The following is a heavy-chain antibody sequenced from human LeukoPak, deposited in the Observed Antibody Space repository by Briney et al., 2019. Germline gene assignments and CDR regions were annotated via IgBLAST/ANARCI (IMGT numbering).Heavy chain of an antibody. Sequence: SETLSLTCAVYGGSFSGYYWSWIRQPPGKGLEWIGEINHSGSTNYNPSLKSRVTISVDTSKNQFSLKLSSVTAADTAVYYCARGTTYYYDSSGYSLDYWGQGTLVTVSS. J-gene: IGHJ4*02. V-gene: IGHV4-34*01. D-gene: IGHD3-22*01. CDR2: INHSGST. CDR3: ARGTTYYYDSSGYSLDY. CDR1: GGSFSGYY.